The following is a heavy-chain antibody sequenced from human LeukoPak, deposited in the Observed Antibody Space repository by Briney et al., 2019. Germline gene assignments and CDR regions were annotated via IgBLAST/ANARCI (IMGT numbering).Heavy chain of an antibody. J-gene: IGHJ4*02. CDR1: GFTFSSYA. Sequence: GAPLRLSCAASGFTFSSYAMSWVRQAPGKGLEWVSGISGSGGSTYYADSVKGRFTISRDNSKNTLYLQMNSLRAEDTAVYYCAKDSVPYYYGSGSYPDYWGQGTLVTVSS. V-gene: IGHV3-23*01. CDR2: ISGSGGST. D-gene: IGHD3-10*01. CDR3: AKDSVPYYYGSGSYPDY.